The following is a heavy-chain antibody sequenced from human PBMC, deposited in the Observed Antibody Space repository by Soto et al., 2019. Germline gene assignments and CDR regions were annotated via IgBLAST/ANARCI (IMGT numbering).Heavy chain of an antibody. D-gene: IGHD1-1*01. CDR2: IWYDGSNK. J-gene: IGHJ4*02. CDR3: ASSSRVRNDLPEDY. Sequence: GGSLRLSCAASGFTFSSYGMHWVRQAPGKGLEWVAVIWYDGSNKYYADSVKGRFTISRDNSKNTLYLQMNSLRVEDTAMYYCASSSRVRNDLPEDYWGQGTRVTVSS. V-gene: IGHV3-33*01. CDR1: GFTFSSYG.